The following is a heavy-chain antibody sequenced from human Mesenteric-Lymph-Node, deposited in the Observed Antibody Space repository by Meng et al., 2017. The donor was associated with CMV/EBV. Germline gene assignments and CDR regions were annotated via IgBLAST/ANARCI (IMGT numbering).Heavy chain of an antibody. CDR3: ARHVGSSVLPAAAVAPWFDP. Sequence: GESLKISCEASGFTFGNYWMTWVRQAPGKGLEWVANINEDGSEKYYVDSVKGRFTISRDNAKNSLDLQMNSLRAEDTAVYYCARHVGSSVLPAAAVAPWFDPWGQGTLVTVSS. J-gene: IGHJ5*02. D-gene: IGHD2-2*01. CDR1: GFTFGNYW. CDR2: INEDGSEK. V-gene: IGHV3-7*01.